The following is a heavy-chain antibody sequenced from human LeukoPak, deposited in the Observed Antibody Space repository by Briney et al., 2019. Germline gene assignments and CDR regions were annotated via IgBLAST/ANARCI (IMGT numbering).Heavy chain of an antibody. J-gene: IGHJ4*02. CDR3: XXXXXXXXXXXXLDYFDY. V-gene: IGHV3-15*01. CDR1: GFTXXXAW. CDR2: IKSKTDGGTT. Sequence: SGFTXXXAWMSWVRQAPGKGLEWVGRIKSKTDGGTTDYAAPVKGRFTISRDDSKNKLYLQMNSLKNEDKAVXXXXXXXXXXXXXXXLDYFDYWGQGTLVTVSS.